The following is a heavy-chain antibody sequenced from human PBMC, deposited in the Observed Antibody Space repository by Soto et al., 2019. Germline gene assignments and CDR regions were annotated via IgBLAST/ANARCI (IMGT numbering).Heavy chain of an antibody. V-gene: IGHV3-33*01. CDR3: MSGLLTLLDY. D-gene: IGHD3-22*01. CDR1: GFTFSNYG. J-gene: IGHJ4*02. CDR2: IWYDGNNK. Sequence: QVQLVESGGGVVQPGGSLRLSCAASGFTFSNYGMHWVRPAPGKGLEWVAVIWYDGNNKYYADSAKGRFTISRDNSNNAPYGQVTSRRSEDMGVYYTMSGLLTLLDYGGEGTLFPVS.